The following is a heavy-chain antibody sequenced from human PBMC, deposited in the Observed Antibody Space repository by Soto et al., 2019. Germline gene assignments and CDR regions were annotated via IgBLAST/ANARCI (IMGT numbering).Heavy chain of an antibody. CDR2: MNPNSGNT. J-gene: IGHJ6*02. CDR1: GYTFTSYD. V-gene: IGHV1-8*01. CDR3: ARGPPTMVRIAPEAFYYYYYGMDV. Sequence: QVQLVQSGAEVKKPGASVKVSCKASGYTFTSYDINWVRQATGQGLEWMGWMNPNSGNTGYAQKFQGGVTMTRNTSISTAYMELSSLRSEDTAVYYCARGPPTMVRIAPEAFYYYYYGMDVWGQGTTVTVSS. D-gene: IGHD3-10*01.